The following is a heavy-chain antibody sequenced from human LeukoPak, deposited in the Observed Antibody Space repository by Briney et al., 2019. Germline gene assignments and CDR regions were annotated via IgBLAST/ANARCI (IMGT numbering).Heavy chain of an antibody. Sequence: ASVKVSCQASGYTFTGYYMHWVRQAPGQGLEWMGWINPNSGGTNYAQKFQGRVTMTRDTSISTAYMELSRLRSDDTAVYYCARRGDILTGYYDYWGQGTLVTVSS. J-gene: IGHJ4*02. CDR2: INPNSGGT. D-gene: IGHD3-9*01. CDR3: ARRGDILTGYYDY. V-gene: IGHV1-2*02. CDR1: GYTFTGYY.